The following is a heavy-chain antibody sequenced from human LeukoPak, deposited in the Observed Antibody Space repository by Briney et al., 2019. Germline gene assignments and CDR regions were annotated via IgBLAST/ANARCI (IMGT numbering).Heavy chain of an antibody. CDR3: AGSYYDFWSGYPLWFDP. D-gene: IGHD3-3*01. Sequence: PSETLSLTCTVSGGSISSSSYYWGWIRQPPGKGLEWIGSIYYSGSTYYNPSLKSRVTISVGTSKNQFSLKLSSVTAADTAVYYCAGSYYDFWSGYPLWFDPWGQGTLVTVSS. J-gene: IGHJ5*02. V-gene: IGHV4-39*01. CDR2: IYYSGST. CDR1: GGSISSSSYY.